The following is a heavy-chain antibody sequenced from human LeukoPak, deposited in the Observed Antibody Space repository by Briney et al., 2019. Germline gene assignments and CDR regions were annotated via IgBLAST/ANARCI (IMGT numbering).Heavy chain of an antibody. CDR3: ARRRGASSCVDP. Sequence: PSETLSLTCTVSGGSISSYYWVWIRQPPGKGLEWIGNIYHSGGTYYNPSLKSRVTISVDKSKNQFSLKLSSVTAADTAVYYCARRRGASSCVDPWGQGTLVTVSS. CDR1: GGSISSYY. V-gene: IGHV4-39*01. D-gene: IGHD6-13*01. CDR2: IYHSGGT. J-gene: IGHJ5*02.